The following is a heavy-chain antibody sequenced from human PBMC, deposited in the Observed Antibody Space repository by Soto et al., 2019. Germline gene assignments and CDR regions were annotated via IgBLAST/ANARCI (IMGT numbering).Heavy chain of an antibody. CDR1: GFTFSSYS. J-gene: IGHJ4*02. D-gene: IGHD6-19*01. CDR2: IDSGGTTI. V-gene: IGHV3-48*01. Sequence: EAQLVESGGGLVQPGGSLRLSCAASGFTFSSYSMIWVRQPPGKGLECISYIDSGGTTIYQTDSVKGRFTISRDNAKNSLYLQMNSLRGEDTAVYYCARRTSGWYSDYWGLGTLVTVSS. CDR3: ARRTSGWYSDY.